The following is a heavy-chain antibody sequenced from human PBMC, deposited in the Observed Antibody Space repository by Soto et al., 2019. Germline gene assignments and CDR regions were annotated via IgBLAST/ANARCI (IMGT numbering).Heavy chain of an antibody. CDR1: GFTFDDYA. V-gene: IGHV3-9*01. CDR3: AKEAITMVRGVISYYGMDV. Sequence: EVQLVESGGGLVQPGRSLRLSCAASGFTFDDYAMHWVRQAPGKGLEWVSGISWNSGSIGYADSVKGRFTISRDNAKNSLSLQMNSLRAEDTALYYCAKEAITMVRGVISYYGMDVWGQGTTVTVSS. J-gene: IGHJ6*02. CDR2: ISWNSGSI. D-gene: IGHD3-10*01.